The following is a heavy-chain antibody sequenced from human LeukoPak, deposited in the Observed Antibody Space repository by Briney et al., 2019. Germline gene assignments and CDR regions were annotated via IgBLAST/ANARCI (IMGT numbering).Heavy chain of an antibody. Sequence: ASVKVSCKASGYTFTSYGISWVRQAPGQGLEWLGWISAYNGNTNYAQKLQGRVTMTTDTSTSTAYMELRSLRSDDTAVYYCARDEADDYLTPYNWFDPWGQGTLVTVSS. CDR1: GYTFTSYG. CDR2: ISAYNGNT. D-gene: IGHD4-11*01. V-gene: IGHV1-18*01. CDR3: ARDEADDYLTPYNWFDP. J-gene: IGHJ5*02.